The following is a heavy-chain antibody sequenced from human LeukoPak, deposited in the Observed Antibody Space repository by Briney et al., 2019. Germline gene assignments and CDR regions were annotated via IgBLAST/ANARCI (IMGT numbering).Heavy chain of an antibody. Sequence: PGGSLRLSCAASGFTFSSYSMNWVRQAPGKGLEWVSSISSSSSYIYYADSVKDRFTISRDNAKNSLYLQMNSLRAEDTAVYYCARAQGYSSSWAPGYWGQGTLVTVSS. D-gene: IGHD6-13*01. CDR1: GFTFSSYS. CDR3: ARAQGYSSSWAPGY. J-gene: IGHJ4*02. V-gene: IGHV3-21*01. CDR2: ISSSSSYI.